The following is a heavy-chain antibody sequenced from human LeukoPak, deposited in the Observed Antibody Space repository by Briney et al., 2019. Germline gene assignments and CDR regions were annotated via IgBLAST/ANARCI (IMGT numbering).Heavy chain of an antibody. Sequence: GSSVKVSCKASGGTFSSYAISWVRQAPGQGLEWMGGIIAIFGTANYAQKFQGRVTITADKSTSTAYMELSSLRSEDTAVYYCAKSELVVPDYYYYYYMDVWGKGTTVTISS. J-gene: IGHJ6*03. D-gene: IGHD2-2*01. V-gene: IGHV1-69*06. CDR2: IIAIFGTA. CDR3: AKSELVVPDYYYYYYMDV. CDR1: GGTFSSYA.